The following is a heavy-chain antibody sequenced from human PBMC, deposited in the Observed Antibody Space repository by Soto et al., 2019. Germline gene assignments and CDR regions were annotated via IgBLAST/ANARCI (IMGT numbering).Heavy chain of an antibody. CDR1: GFTVSSKY. J-gene: IGHJ6*04. CDR3: ARDDVLCDGGRCYGVPLYV. V-gene: IGHV3-66*01. CDR2: IQSGGPT. D-gene: IGHD2-15*01. Sequence: EVQLVESGGGLVQPGGSLRLSCAASGFTVSSKYMSWVRQAPGKGLEWVSLIQSGGPTYYADSVKGRFTISRDTSENTVHLQMDSLRADDTAVYYCARDDVLCDGGRCYGVPLYVWGKGTTVTFSS.